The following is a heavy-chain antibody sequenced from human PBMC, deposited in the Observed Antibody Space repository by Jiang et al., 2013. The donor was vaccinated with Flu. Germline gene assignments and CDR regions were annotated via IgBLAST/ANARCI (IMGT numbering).Heavy chain of an antibody. CDR2: ISYDGSNK. D-gene: IGHD1-26*01. CDR3: AKDRDPHRMGALDY. Sequence: GVVQPGRSLRLSCAASGFTFSNYGMHWVRQAPGKGLEWVAVISYDGSNKYYADSVKGRFTISRDNSKNTLYLQMNSLRAEDTAVYYCAKDRDPHRMGALDYWGQGTLVTVSS. CDR1: GFTFSNYG. V-gene: IGHV3-30*18. J-gene: IGHJ4*02.